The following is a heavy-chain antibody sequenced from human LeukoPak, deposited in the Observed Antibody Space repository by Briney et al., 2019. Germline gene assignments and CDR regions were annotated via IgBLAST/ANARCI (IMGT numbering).Heavy chain of an antibody. CDR2: ISYDGSNK. V-gene: IGHV3-30*18. D-gene: IGHD3-16*01. CDR1: GFTFSSYG. CDR3: AKTLGEADY. Sequence: GGSLRLSCAASGFTFSSYGTHWVRQAPGKGLEWVAVISYDGSNKYYADSVKGRFTISRDNSKNTLYLQMNSLRAEDTAVYYCAKTLGEADYWGQGTLVTVSS. J-gene: IGHJ4*02.